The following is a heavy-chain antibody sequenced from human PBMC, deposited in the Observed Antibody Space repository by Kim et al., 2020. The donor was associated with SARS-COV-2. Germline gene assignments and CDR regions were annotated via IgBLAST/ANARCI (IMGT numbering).Heavy chain of an antibody. V-gene: IGHV1-18*01. Sequence: TNYAQKLQGRVTMTTDTSTSTAYMELRSLRSDDTAVYYCAREGSYNWFDPWGQGTLVTVSS. J-gene: IGHJ5*02. CDR3: AREGSYNWFDP. CDR2: T.